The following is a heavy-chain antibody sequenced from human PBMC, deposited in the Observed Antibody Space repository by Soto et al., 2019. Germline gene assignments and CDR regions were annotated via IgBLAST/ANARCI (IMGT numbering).Heavy chain of an antibody. CDR2: IWYDGSNK. CDR3: ARDRTLASGNYNMPPEY. Sequence: PGGSLRLSCATSRFTFSSYGMHWVRQAPGKGLEWVATIWYDGSNKYYADSVKGRFAISRDNSKNILYLQLNSLRPEDTAVYYCARDRTLASGNYNMPPEYWGQGTLVTVSS. V-gene: IGHV3-33*01. CDR1: RFTFSSYG. D-gene: IGHD3-10*01. J-gene: IGHJ4*02.